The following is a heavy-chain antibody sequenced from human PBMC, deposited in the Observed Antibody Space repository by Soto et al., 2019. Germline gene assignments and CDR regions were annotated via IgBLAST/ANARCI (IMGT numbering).Heavy chain of an antibody. Sequence: ASVKVSCKASGYTFTSYGISWVRQAPGQGLEWMGWISAYNGNTNYAQKLQGRVTMTTDTSTSTAYMELRSLRSDDTAVYYCARVGGGYCSGGSCYPHYFDYWGQGTLVTVSS. CDR1: GYTFTSYG. V-gene: IGHV1-18*01. CDR2: ISAYNGNT. J-gene: IGHJ4*02. CDR3: ARVGGGYCSGGSCYPHYFDY. D-gene: IGHD2-15*01.